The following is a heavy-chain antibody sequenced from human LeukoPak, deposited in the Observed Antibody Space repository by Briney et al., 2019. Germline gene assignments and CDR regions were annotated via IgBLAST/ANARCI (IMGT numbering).Heavy chain of an antibody. Sequence: GGSLRLSCAASGFTFSSYSMTWVRQAPGKGLEWVSSISSSSSYIYYADSVKDRFTISRDNAKNSLYLQMNSLRAEDTAVYYCARDREDAFDIWGQGTMVTVSS. CDR1: GFTFSSYS. J-gene: IGHJ3*02. D-gene: IGHD1-26*01. CDR2: ISSSSSYI. V-gene: IGHV3-21*01. CDR3: ARDREDAFDI.